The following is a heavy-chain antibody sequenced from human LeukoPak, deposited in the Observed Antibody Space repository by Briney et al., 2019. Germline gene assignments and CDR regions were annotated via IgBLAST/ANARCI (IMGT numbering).Heavy chain of an antibody. Sequence: SGTLSLTCTVFGGYIRSYSWSWIRQPAGKGLQWIGRIYTSGSTNYNPSLKRRVTMSVDTSKNRFSLKLSSVTAADTAVYYCASPGGWGQGTLVTVSS. D-gene: IGHD2-15*01. V-gene: IGHV4-4*07. J-gene: IGHJ4*02. CDR1: GGYIRSYS. CDR2: IYTSGST. CDR3: ASPGG.